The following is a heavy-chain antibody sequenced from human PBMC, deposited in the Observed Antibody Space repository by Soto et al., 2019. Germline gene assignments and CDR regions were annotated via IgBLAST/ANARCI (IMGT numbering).Heavy chain of an antibody. CDR3: ARTYVTDVVVVPASKDYMDV. CDR2: ISYSGST. D-gene: IGHD2-2*01. J-gene: IGHJ6*03. Sequence: QLQLQESGPGLVKPSETLSLTCTVSGGSISSSSSSWGWIRQPPGKGLEWLGIISYSGSTYYSPSLKSRVTISVDASKHLFSLKLSSVTAADTAVYYCARTYVTDVVVVPASKDYMDVWGKGTTVTVSS. V-gene: IGHV4-39*01. CDR1: GGSISSSSSS.